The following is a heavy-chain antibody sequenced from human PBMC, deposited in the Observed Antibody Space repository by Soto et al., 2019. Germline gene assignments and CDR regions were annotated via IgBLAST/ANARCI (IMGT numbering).Heavy chain of an antibody. CDR2: IIPIFGSS. CDR1: GGTFSSYS. J-gene: IGHJ4*02. V-gene: IGHV1-69*06. CDR3: ATKPLRGMEYFYFDH. D-gene: IGHD3-3*01. Sequence: QVHLVQSGAEVRKPGSSVKVSCEASGGTFSSYSINWVRQAPGQGLEWMGGIIPIFGSSNYAQKFQGRVIITADKSTNTVFMELTSLRAEDTALYFCATKPLRGMEYFYFDHWGQGNLLTVSS.